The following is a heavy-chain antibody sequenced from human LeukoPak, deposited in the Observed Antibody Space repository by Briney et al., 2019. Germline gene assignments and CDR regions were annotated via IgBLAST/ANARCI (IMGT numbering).Heavy chain of an antibody. CDR1: GFSFNNYA. J-gene: IGHJ4*02. CDR3: AKADEVASATIGPAGY. D-gene: IGHD3-3*02. CDR2: ISASGNTP. Sequence: PGGSLRLSCAASGFSFNNYAMSWVRQAPGRGLEWVSAISASGNTPYYADSVKGRFTISRDNSKNTLYLQMNSLRAEDTAVYFCAKADEVASATIGPAGYWGQGTLVTVSS. V-gene: IGHV3-23*01.